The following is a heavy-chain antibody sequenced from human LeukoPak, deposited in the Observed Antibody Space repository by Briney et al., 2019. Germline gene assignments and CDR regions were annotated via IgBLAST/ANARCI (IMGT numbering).Heavy chain of an antibody. V-gene: IGHV3-21*01. Sequence: PGGSLRLSCEASGLTFSSYNMNWVRQAPGKGLEWVSTISGSSSYIYYADSMEGRFTISRDNAKNSLYLQMNSLRAEDTAVYYCASTVPGGGSYLLWGQGTMVTVSS. D-gene: IGHD1-26*01. CDR2: ISGSSSYI. CDR1: GLTFSSYN. J-gene: IGHJ3*01. CDR3: ASTVPGGGSYLL.